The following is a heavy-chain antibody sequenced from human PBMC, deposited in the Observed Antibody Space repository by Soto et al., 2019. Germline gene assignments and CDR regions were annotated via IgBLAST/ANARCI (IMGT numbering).Heavy chain of an antibody. J-gene: IGHJ4*02. D-gene: IGHD6-19*01. V-gene: IGHV3-20*04. CDR3: ATTMRRGVAAPWDY. CDR2: SNWNGGST. CDR1: GFTFDDYG. Sequence: EVQLVESGGGVVRPGGSLRLSCAASGFTFDDYGMSWVRQAPGKGLEWVSGSNWNGGSTGYADSVKGRFTISRDNAKNSLYLQMNSLRDEDTAFYYCATTMRRGVAAPWDYWGQGTLVPVSS.